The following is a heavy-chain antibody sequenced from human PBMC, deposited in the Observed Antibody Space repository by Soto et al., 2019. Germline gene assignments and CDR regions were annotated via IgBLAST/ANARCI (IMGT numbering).Heavy chain of an antibody. J-gene: IGHJ4*02. Sequence: QVQLVESGGGVVQPGRSLRLSCAASGFTFSSYGMHWVRQAPGKGLEWVAVISYDGSNKYYADSVKGRFTISRDNSKNTLYLQMNSLRAEDTAVYYCAKDHKQLWETFDYSGQGTLVTVSS. CDR2: ISYDGSNK. CDR1: GFTFSSYG. CDR3: AKDHKQLWETFDY. D-gene: IGHD5-18*01. V-gene: IGHV3-30*18.